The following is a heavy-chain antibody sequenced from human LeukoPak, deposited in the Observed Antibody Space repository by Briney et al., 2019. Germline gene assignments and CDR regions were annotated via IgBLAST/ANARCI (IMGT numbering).Heavy chain of an antibody. CDR2: IWFDGSNN. V-gene: IGHV3-33*01. CDR3: AREQYGSDDALDI. J-gene: IGHJ3*02. Sequence: GRSLRLSCAASGFTFSSYGMHWVRQAPGKGLEWVAVIWFDGSNNYYADSVKGRFTVSRDNTKNTMDLQMNSLRAGDTAVYYCAREQYGSDDALDIWGQGTMVAVSS. CDR1: GFTFSSYG. D-gene: IGHD4-17*01.